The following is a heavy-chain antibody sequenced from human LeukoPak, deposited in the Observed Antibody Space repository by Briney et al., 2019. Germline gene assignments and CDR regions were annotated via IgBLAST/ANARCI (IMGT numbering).Heavy chain of an antibody. D-gene: IGHD3-3*01. CDR1: GGTFSGSA. CDR3: TRPSGTQDY. CDR2: IRCRANSYAT. J-gene: IGHJ4*02. Sequence: AGSLRLSCAASGGTFSGSARRWVRQASGKGLEWVGRIRCRANSYATASPASVEGRFTISRDDSKNTAYLQMNSLKTEDTAVYYCTRPSGTQDYWGQGTLVTVSS. V-gene: IGHV3-73*01.